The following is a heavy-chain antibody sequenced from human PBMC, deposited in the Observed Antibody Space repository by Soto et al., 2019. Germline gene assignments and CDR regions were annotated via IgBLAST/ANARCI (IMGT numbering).Heavy chain of an antibody. D-gene: IGHD2-21*02. CDR1: GYTFTDYG. CDR2: ISAHNGNT. Sequence: QVQLVQSGAEVKKPGASVKVSCKASGYTFTDYGLTWVRQAPGQGLEWMGWISAHNGNTNYAQKLQGRVTMTTDTSTSTAYMELRSLRSDDTAVYYCARTSPVTADRDFDLWGRGTPVTVSS. J-gene: IGHJ2*01. CDR3: ARTSPVTADRDFDL. V-gene: IGHV1-18*04.